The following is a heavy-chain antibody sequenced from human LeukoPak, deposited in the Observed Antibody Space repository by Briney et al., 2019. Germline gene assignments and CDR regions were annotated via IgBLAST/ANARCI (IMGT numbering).Heavy chain of an antibody. CDR1: GYTFSDFY. V-gene: IGHV1-2*02. CDR3: AKDRRGPKSYYYFYYMDV. CDR2: INPSGGGT. D-gene: IGHD3-16*01. Sequence: GASVKVSCKASGYTFSDFYIHWVRQAPGQGLEWVGWINPSGGGTNYAPQFQGRVTMARDTSISTAYMELSRLTSDDTAVYYCAKDRRGPKSYYYFYYMDVWGKGTTVTVSS. J-gene: IGHJ6*03.